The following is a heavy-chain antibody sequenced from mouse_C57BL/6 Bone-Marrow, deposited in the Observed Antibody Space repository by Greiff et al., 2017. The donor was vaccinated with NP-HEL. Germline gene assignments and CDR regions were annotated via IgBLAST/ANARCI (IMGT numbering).Heavy chain of an antibody. Sequence: QVQLQQPGAELVKPGASVKLSCKASGYTFTSYWMHWVKQRPGQGLEWIGIIHPNSGSTNYNEKFKSKATLTVDKSSSTAYMQLSSLTSEDSAVYYCARWGTTVVDYWGQGTTLTVSS. CDR1: GYTFTSYW. CDR3: ARWGTTVVDY. D-gene: IGHD1-1*01. J-gene: IGHJ2*01. V-gene: IGHV1-64*01. CDR2: IHPNSGST.